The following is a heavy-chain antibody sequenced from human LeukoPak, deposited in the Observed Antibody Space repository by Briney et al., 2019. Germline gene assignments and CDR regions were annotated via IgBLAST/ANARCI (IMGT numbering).Heavy chain of an antibody. V-gene: IGHV4-39*01. CDR3: ARLRITMIVVVIVNYFDY. CDR1: GGSISSSSYY. D-gene: IGHD3-22*01. Sequence: SETLSLTCTVSGGSISSSSYYWGWIRQPPGKRLEWIGSIYYSGSTYYNPSLKSRVTISVDTSKNQFSLKLSSVTAADTAVYYCARLRITMIVVVIVNYFDYWGQGTLVTVSS. CDR2: IYYSGST. J-gene: IGHJ4*02.